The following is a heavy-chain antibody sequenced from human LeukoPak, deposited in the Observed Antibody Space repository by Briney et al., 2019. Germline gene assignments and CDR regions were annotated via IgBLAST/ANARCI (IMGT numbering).Heavy chain of an antibody. CDR2: MYYSGNT. Sequence: SETLSLTCTVSGGSISSSSYYWGWIRQPPGKGLEWIGSMYYSGNTYYNPSLKSRVTISVDTSKNQFSLKLSSVTAADTAVYYCARLLDEYYGYMDVWGKGTTVTISS. CDR1: GGSISSSSYY. D-gene: IGHD2/OR15-2a*01. CDR3: ARLLDEYYGYMDV. V-gene: IGHV4-39*01. J-gene: IGHJ6*03.